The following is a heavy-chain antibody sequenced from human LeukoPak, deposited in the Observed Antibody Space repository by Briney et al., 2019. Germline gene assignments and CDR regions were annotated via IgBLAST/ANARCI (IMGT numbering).Heavy chain of an antibody. V-gene: IGHV1-2*02. CDR2: INPNSGGT. CDR1: GYTFNNYY. CDR3: ARADFSPSPGLTSFDY. J-gene: IGHJ4*02. Sequence: ASVKVSCKASGYTFNNYYMYWVRQAPGQGLEWMGWINPNSGGTNYAQKFQDRLTITSDTTATTVYMELSSLRSEDTAVYYCARADFSPSPGLTSFDYGGRESLVPVP.